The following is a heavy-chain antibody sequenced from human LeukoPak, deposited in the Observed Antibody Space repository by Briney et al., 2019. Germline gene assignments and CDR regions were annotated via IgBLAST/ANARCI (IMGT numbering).Heavy chain of an antibody. V-gene: IGHV3-23*01. CDR3: AKDFRAGTGVY. CDR1: GFTFSSYA. D-gene: IGHD6-13*01. CDR2: ISGSGGST. J-gene: IGHJ4*02. Sequence: GGSLRLSCAASGFTFSSYAMSWVRQAPGKGLEWVSAISGSGGSTYYSDSVKGRFTISRDNSKNTLYLQMNSLRAEDTSVYYCAKDFRAGTGVYWGQGTLVTVSS.